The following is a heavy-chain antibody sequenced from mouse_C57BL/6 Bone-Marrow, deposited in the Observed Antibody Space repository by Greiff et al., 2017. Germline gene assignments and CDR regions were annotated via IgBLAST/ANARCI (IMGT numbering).Heavy chain of an antibody. CDR1: GYTFTSYW. CDR2: INPSNGGT. D-gene: IGHD1-1*02. J-gene: IGHJ2*01. Sequence: QVQLQQPGTELVKPGASVKMSCKASGYTFTSYWMTWVKQRPGQGLEWIGNINPSNGGTNYNEKFKSKATLTVDKSSSTAYMQLSSLTSKDSDVYYCARSPWSKAGYFDYWGQGTTLTVSS. V-gene: IGHV1-53*01. CDR3: ARSPWSKAGYFDY.